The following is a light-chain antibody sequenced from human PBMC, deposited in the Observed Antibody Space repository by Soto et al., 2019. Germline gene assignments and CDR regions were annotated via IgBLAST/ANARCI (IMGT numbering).Light chain of an antibody. CDR2: AAS. CDR1: QSISSN. Sequence: EIVMAQSPATLSVSPGERVTLSCRASQSISSNLAWYQQKPGQAPRLLIYAASTRATGIPARFSGSGSHTQFTLTISILQSEDSAVYYCQQYNNWPPLTFGEGTKVESK. J-gene: IGKJ4*01. V-gene: IGKV3-15*01. CDR3: QQYNNWPPLT.